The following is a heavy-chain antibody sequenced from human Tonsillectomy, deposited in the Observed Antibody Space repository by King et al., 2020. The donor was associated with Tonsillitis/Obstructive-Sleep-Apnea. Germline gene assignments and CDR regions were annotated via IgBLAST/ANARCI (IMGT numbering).Heavy chain of an antibody. CDR2: INPNSGGT. Sequence: QLVQSGAEVKKPGASVKVSCKASGYTFTGYYMHWVRQAPGQGLEWMGWINPNSGGTKYAQKFQGRVTMTRDTSITTAYMELSSLRSDDTAVDYCARGYIWFGDMWGQGTLVTVSS. CDR1: GYTFTGYY. V-gene: IGHV1-2*02. J-gene: IGHJ4*02. D-gene: IGHD3-10*01. CDR3: ARGYIWFGDM.